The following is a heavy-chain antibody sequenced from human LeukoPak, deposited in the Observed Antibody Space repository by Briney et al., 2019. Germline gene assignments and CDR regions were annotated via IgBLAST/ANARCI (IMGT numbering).Heavy chain of an antibody. CDR3: ARDRRGDYGGNSLYFQH. V-gene: IGHV4-4*07. D-gene: IGHD4-23*01. CDR2: IYTSGST. J-gene: IGHJ1*01. Sequence: SETLSLTCTVSGGSISSYYWSWIRQPAGQGLEWIGRIYTSGSTNYNPSLKSRVTMSVDTSKNQFPLKLSSVTAADTAVYYCARDRRGDYGGNSLYFQHWGQGTLVTVSS. CDR1: GGSISSYY.